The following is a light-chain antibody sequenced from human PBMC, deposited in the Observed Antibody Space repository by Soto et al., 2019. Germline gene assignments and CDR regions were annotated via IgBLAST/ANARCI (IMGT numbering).Light chain of an antibody. J-gene: IGLJ2*01. CDR2: EGS. CDR1: SSDVGSDNL. CDR3: CSYAGSSTFVV. V-gene: IGLV2-23*03. Sequence: QSALTQPASVSGSPGPSITISCTVTSSDVGSDNLVSWYQQHPGKATKLMIYEGSKRPSGVSNRFSGSKSGNTASLTISGPQAEDEADYYCCSYAGSSTFVVFGEGTKLTVL.